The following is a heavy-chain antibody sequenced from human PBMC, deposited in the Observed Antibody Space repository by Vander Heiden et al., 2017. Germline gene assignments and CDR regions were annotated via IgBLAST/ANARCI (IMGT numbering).Heavy chain of an antibody. V-gene: IGHV4-39*01. CDR3: ARLDVDYDDSGAYSHY. Sequence: ESGPGLVKPSETLSLTCTVSGGSISSSSYYWGWIRQPPRKGLEWIGSIYYSGSTNYNASLKRRVTISVDTSKNQCALRLSSVTAAETAFYYCARLDVDYDDSGAYSHYWCQGTLVTVYS. CDR2: IYYSGST. J-gene: IGHJ4*02. D-gene: IGHD3-22*01. CDR1: GGSISSSSYY.